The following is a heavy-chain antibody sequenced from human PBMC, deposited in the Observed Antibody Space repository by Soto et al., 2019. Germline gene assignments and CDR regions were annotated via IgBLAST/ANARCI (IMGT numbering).Heavy chain of an antibody. CDR2: INAGNGNT. CDR3: AREFILSVSSGWYYFDY. J-gene: IGHJ4*02. CDR1: GYTFTSYA. V-gene: IGHV1-3*01. D-gene: IGHD6-19*01. Sequence: GASVKVSFKASGYTFTSYAMHWVRQAPGQRLEWMGWINAGNGNTKYSQKFQGRVTITRDTSASTAYMELSSLRSEDTAVYYCAREFILSVSSGWYYFDYWGQGTLVTVSS.